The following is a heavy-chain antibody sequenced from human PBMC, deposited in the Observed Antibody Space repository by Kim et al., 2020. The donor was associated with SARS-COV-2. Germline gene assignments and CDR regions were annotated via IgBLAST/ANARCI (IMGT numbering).Heavy chain of an antibody. J-gene: IGHJ6*02. CDR2: IWYDGSNK. V-gene: IGHV3-33*08. CDR1: GFTFSSYG. CDR3: ARDGGYSYGDSNYYYYGRDV. D-gene: IGHD5-18*01. Sequence: GGSLRLSCAASGFTFSSYGMHWVRQAPGKGLEWVAVIWYDGSNKYYADSVKGRFTISRDNSKNTLYLQMNSLRAEDTAVYYCARDGGYSYGDSNYYYYGRDVWRQGTTVTVSS.